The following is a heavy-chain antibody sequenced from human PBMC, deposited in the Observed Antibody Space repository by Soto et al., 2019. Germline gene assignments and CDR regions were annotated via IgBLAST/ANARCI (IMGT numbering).Heavy chain of an antibody. CDR1: GGSISSYY. CDR2: IYYSGST. V-gene: IGHV4-59*01. CDR3: ASFSANFDY. D-gene: IGHD1-26*01. J-gene: IGHJ4*02. Sequence: LSLTFTVSGGSISSYYSRWIRQPPGKGLEWIGYIYYSGSTNYNPSLKSRVTISVDTSKNQFSLKLGSVTAADTAVYYCASFSANFDYWGQGTLVTAPQ.